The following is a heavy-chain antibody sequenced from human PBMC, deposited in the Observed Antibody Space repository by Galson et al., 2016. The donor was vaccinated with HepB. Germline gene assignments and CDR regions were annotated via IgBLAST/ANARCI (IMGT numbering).Heavy chain of an antibody. CDR2: MYYRGTT. V-gene: IGHV4-39*01. D-gene: IGHD3-10*01. J-gene: IGHJ4*02. CDR1: GGSISSSSYY. CDR3: VSQIEGIARDVDY. Sequence: SETLSLTCTVSGGSISSSSYYWGWIRQPPGKGLEWIGSMYYRGTTYYNPSLKSRVTISIDTSKNQFSLNLNSVTAADTAVYYCVSQIEGIARDVDYWGQGSLVTVS.